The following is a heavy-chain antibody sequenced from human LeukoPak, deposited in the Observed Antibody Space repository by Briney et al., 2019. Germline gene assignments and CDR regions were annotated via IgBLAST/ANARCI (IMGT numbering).Heavy chain of an antibody. V-gene: IGHV3-30*18. CDR2: ISYDGSNK. CDR3: AKLWTGTTSY. Sequence: PGGSLRLSCAASGFSFSDFGMHWVRQAPGKGLEWVAVISYDGSNKYYADSVKGRFTVSRDNSKNKLYLQMNSLRAEDTAVYYCAKLWTGTTSYWGQGTLVTVSS. CDR1: GFSFSDFG. D-gene: IGHD1-1*01. J-gene: IGHJ4*02.